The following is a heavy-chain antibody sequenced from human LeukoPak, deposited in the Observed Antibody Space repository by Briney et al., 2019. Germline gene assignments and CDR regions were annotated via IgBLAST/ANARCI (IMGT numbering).Heavy chain of an antibody. D-gene: IGHD2-15*01. Sequence: SETLSLTCTVSGGPISTYYWSWFRQFPGKGLEWIGYFGDSGSTNYNPSLKSRVTISVDTSKNQFSLKLRSVTAADTAVYYGARHPCLNCSGGAFDIWGQGTMVTVSS. J-gene: IGHJ3*02. CDR1: GGPISTYY. CDR3: ARHPCLNCSGGAFDI. V-gene: IGHV4-59*08. CDR2: FGDSGST.